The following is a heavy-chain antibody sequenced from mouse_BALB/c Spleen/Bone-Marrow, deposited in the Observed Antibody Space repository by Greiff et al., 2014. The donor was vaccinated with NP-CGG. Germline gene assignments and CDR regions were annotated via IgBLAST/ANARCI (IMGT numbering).Heavy chain of an antibody. D-gene: IGHD2-2*01. J-gene: IGHJ3*01. CDR2: ISNGGGST. CDR1: GFTFSDYY. CDR3: ARQGIYYGYDPFAY. Sequence: VQLKESGGGLVQPGGSLKLSCATSGFTFSDYYMYWVRQTPEKRLEWVAYISNGGGSTYYPDTVKGRFTISRDNAKNTLYLQMSRLKPEDTAMYYCARQGIYYGYDPFAYWGQGTLVTVS. V-gene: IGHV5-12*02.